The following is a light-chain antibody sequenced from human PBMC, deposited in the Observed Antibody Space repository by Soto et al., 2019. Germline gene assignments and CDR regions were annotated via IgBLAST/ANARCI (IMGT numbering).Light chain of an antibody. CDR1: SSDFGSYSV. J-gene: IGLJ3*02. V-gene: IGLV2-23*01. CDR3: HSYARGPLV. CDR2: EGT. Sequence: QSALNQPASVSGSPGQSSTISCTGTSSDFGSYSVVSWYQQHPGKAPKLLIYEGTKRPSGVSRRFSGSESGNTASLTISGLQAEDEADYYCHSYARGPLVFGGGTQLTVL.